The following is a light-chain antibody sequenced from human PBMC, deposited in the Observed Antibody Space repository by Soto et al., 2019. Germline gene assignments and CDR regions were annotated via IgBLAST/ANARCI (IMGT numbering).Light chain of an antibody. Sequence: QSVLTQPPSASASLGASVTLTCTLSSGYSNYKVDWYQQRPGKGPRFGMRVGTGGIVGSKGDGIPDRFSVLGSGLNRYLTIKNIQEEDESDYHCGADHGSGSNFVLVFGGGTQLTVL. CDR3: GADHGSGSNFVLV. CDR2: VGTGGIVG. V-gene: IGLV9-49*01. J-gene: IGLJ2*01. CDR1: SGYSNYK.